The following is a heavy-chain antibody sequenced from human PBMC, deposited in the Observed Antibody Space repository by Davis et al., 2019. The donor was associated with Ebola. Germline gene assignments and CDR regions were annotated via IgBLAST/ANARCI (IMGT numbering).Heavy chain of an antibody. V-gene: IGHV3-74*01. CDR2: INSDGSST. Sequence: GESLKISCAASGFTFSSYWMHWVRQAPGKGLVWVSRINSDGSSTSYADSVKGRFTISRDNAKNTLYLQMNSLRAEDTAVYYCARGGDGWYPDPTTPFDYWGQGTLVTVSS. D-gene: IGHD6-19*01. CDR1: GFTFSSYW. CDR3: ARGGDGWYPDPTTPFDY. J-gene: IGHJ4*02.